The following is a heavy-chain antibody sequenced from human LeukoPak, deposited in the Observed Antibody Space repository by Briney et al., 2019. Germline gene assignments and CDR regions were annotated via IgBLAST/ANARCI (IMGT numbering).Heavy chain of an antibody. CDR1: GFTFSSYG. J-gene: IGHJ6*02. D-gene: IGHD2-2*01. CDR2: IWYDGSNK. CDR3: ARGDIVVVPAGLCGMDV. V-gene: IGHV3-33*01. Sequence: GRSLRLSCAASGFTFSSYGMHWVRQAPGKGLEWVAVIWYDGSNKYYADSVKGRFTISRDNSKNTLYLQMNSLRAEDTAVYYCARGDIVVVPAGLCGMDVWGQGTTVTVSS.